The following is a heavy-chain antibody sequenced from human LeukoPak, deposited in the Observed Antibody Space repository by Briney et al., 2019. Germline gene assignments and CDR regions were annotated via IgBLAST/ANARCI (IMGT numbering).Heavy chain of an antibody. D-gene: IGHD2-15*01. Sequence: ASVKVSCKASGGTFSNYAISWVRQAPGQGLEWMGGIIPIFSTANHAQKFQGRVTITADKSTSTVYMELSSLRSEDTAVYYCARAQGYCSGGSCYSWWFDPWGQGTLVTVSS. CDR1: GGTFSNYA. CDR2: IIPIFSTA. J-gene: IGHJ5*02. V-gene: IGHV1-69*06. CDR3: ARAQGYCSGGSCYSWWFDP.